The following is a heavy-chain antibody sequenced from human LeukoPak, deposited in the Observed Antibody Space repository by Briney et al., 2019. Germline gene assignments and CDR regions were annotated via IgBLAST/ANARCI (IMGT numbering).Heavy chain of an antibody. CDR3: ARDDAGGGIAAAGARVHYFDY. CDR1: GYTFTGYY. Sequence: GASVKVSCKASGYTFTGYYMHWVRQAPGQGLEWMGIINPSGGSTSYAQKFQGRVTMTRDTSTSTVYMELSSLRSEDTAVYYCARDDAGGGIAAAGARVHYFDYWGQGTLVTVSS. V-gene: IGHV1-46*01. D-gene: IGHD6-13*01. CDR2: INPSGGST. J-gene: IGHJ4*02.